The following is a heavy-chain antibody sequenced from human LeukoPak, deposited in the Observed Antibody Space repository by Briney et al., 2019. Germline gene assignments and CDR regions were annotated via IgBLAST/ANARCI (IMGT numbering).Heavy chain of an antibody. CDR3: ARDFIVGAPTLGFDL. CDR2: INSDEMTT. V-gene: IGHV3-74*01. Sequence: PGGSLRLSCAASGFSLSPYWMHWVRQVPGKGLVWVSHINSDEMTTAYADSVKGRFTISTDKAKNTLYLQMNSLKAEDTAVYYCARDFIVGAPTLGFDLWGQGAMVTVSS. CDR1: GFSLSPYW. J-gene: IGHJ3*01. D-gene: IGHD1-26*01.